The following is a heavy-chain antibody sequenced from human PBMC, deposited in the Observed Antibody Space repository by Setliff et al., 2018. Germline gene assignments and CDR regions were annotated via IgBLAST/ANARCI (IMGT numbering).Heavy chain of an antibody. J-gene: IGHJ5*02. CDR3: ARDTSSDWAAWFDP. V-gene: IGHV4-61*08. D-gene: IGHD3-22*01. Sequence: SETLSLTCTVSGGPISSGDYYWSWIRQPPGKGLESIGDINHSGGTNYNPSLKSRVTVSIDTSKNQFSLKLTSVTAADTAIYYCARDTSSDWAAWFDPWSQGILVTVSS. CDR1: GGPISSGDYY. CDR2: INHSGGT.